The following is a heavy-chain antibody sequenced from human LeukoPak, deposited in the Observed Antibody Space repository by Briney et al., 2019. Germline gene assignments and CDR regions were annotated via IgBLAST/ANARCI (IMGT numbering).Heavy chain of an antibody. CDR2: INSDGSST. D-gene: IGHD4-17*01. CDR1: GFTFSSYA. CDR3: ARPADYGDFEY. Sequence: GGSLRLSCAASGFTFSSYAMHWVRQAPGKGLVWVSRINSDGSSTSYADSVKGRFTISRDNAKNTLYLQMNSLRAEDTAVYYCARPADYGDFEYWGQGTLVTVSS. V-gene: IGHV3-74*01. J-gene: IGHJ4*02.